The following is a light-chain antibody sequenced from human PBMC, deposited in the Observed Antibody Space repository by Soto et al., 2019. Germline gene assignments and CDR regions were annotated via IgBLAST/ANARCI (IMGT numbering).Light chain of an antibody. Sequence: QSVLTQPASVSGSPGQSITISCTGTSSDVGAYKYVSWYQQHPGKVPKLIIYGVSNRPSGVSNRFSGSKSGNTAFLTISGLQPEDDADYYCSSFTGTTTLHVFRTGTKVTV. CDR2: GVS. CDR3: SSFTGTTTLHV. J-gene: IGLJ1*01. CDR1: SSDVGAYKY. V-gene: IGLV2-14*03.